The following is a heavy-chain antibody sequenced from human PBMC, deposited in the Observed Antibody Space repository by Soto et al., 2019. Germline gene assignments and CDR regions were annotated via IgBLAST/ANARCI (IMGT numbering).Heavy chain of an antibody. CDR3: AQTGLKRQVLGYYYGMDV. V-gene: IGHV6-1*01. Sequence: SQTLSLTCAISGDSVSSNSAWNWIRQSPSRGLEWLGRTYYRSKWYNDYAVSVKSRITIKSDTSKNQFSLQLNSVTPEDTAVHYCAQTGLKRQVLGYYYGMDVWGQGTTVTVSS. J-gene: IGHJ6*02. D-gene: IGHD2-8*02. CDR2: TYYRSKWYN. CDR1: GDSVSSNSA.